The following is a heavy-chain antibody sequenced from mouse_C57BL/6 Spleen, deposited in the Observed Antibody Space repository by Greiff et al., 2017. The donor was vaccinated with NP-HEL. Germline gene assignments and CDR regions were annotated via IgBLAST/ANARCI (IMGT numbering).Heavy chain of an antibody. Sequence: EVQRVESEGGLVQPGSSMKLSCTASGFTFSDYYMAWVRQVPEKGLEWVANINYDGSSTYYLDSLKSRFIISRDNAKNILYLQMSSLKSEDTATYYCARTGTRYAMDYWGQGTSVTVSS. D-gene: IGHD4-1*01. J-gene: IGHJ4*01. V-gene: IGHV5-16*01. CDR3: ARTGTRYAMDY. CDR2: INYDGSST. CDR1: GFTFSDYY.